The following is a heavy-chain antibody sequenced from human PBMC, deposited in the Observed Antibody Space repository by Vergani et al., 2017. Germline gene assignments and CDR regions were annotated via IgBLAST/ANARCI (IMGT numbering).Heavy chain of an antibody. V-gene: IGHV3-30-3*01. J-gene: IGHJ4*02. Sequence: QVQLVESGGGVVQPGRSLRLSCAASGFTFSSYAMHWVRQAPGKGLEWVAVISYDGSNKYYADSVKGRFTISRDNSKNTLYLQMNSLRAEDTAVYYCTTERVPAAISPFDYWGQGTLVTVSS. CDR3: TTERVPAAISPFDY. CDR2: ISYDGSNK. D-gene: IGHD2-2*01. CDR1: GFTFSSYA.